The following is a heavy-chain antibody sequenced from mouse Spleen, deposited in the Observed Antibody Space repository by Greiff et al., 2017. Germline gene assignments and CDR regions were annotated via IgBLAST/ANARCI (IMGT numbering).Heavy chain of an antibody. Sequence: QVQLQQPGAELVKPGASVKLSCKASGYTFTSYWMHWVKQRPGQGLEWIGEINPSNGRTNYNEKFKSKATLTVDKSSSTAYMQLSSLTSEDSAVYYCARGDMITTAMDYWGQGTSVTVSS. J-gene: IGHJ4*01. CDR2: INPSNGRT. CDR1: GYTFTSYW. CDR3: ARGDMITTAMDY. V-gene: IGHV1S81*02. D-gene: IGHD2-4*01.